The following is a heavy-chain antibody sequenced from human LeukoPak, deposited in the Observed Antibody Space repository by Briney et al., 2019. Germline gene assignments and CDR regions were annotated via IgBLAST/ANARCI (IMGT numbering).Heavy chain of an antibody. CDR1: GGSISSYY. CDR3: ARHEYSGSYYGLSWFDP. D-gene: IGHD1-26*01. CDR2: IYYSGST. J-gene: IGHJ5*02. V-gene: IGHV4-59*08. Sequence: PETLSLTCTVSGGSISSYYWSWIRQPPGKGLEWIGYIYYSGSTNYNPSLKSRVTISVDTSENQFSLKLSSLTAADTAVYYCARHEYSGSYYGLSWFDPWGQGTLVTVSS.